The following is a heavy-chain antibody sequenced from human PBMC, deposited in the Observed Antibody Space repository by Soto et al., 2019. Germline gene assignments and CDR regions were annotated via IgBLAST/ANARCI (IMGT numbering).Heavy chain of an antibody. CDR1: GFTFRNYG. D-gene: IGHD3-22*01. V-gene: IGHV3-23*01. CDR3: AKDRMIVDPLGFDI. CDR2: ISNTGDVT. Sequence: EVLLLESGGGVVQPGGSLRLSCAVSGFTFRNYGMSWVRQTPGKGLEWVSSISNTGDVTYYADSVKGRFTISRDNSKNALNLQMNSLRAEDTALYYCAKDRMIVDPLGFDIWGQGTLVTVSS. J-gene: IGHJ3*02.